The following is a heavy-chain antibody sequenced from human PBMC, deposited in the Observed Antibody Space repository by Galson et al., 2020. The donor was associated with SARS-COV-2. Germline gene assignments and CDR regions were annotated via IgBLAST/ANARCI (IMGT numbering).Heavy chain of an antibody. CDR2: IYFNGRT. CDR3: ARGHLEISMIVVVFTAAAYYFDY. V-gene: IGHV4-39*07. CDR1: SGFIDSTSYY. J-gene: IGHJ4*02. Sequence: ASETLSLTCTVSSGFIDSTSYYWGWIRQPPGKGLEWIGSIYFNGRTFYHPSLLSRVTISIDTSKNQFSLKLSSVTAADTAVYYCARGHLEISMIVVVFTAAAYYFDYWGQGTLVTVFS. D-gene: IGHD3-22*01.